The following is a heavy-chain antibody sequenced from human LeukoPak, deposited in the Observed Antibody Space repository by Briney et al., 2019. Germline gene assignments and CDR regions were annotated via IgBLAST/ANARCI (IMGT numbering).Heavy chain of an antibody. V-gene: IGHV3-23*01. J-gene: IGHJ2*01. Sequence: GGSLRLSCAAPGFTFNNYALIWVRQAPGKGLEWGSVISGSGNSTYYADSVKGRFTISRDNSKNTLYLQMNSLRGEDTAVYHCVKDNSNWYWYFDLWGRGTLVTVSS. D-gene: IGHD1-1*01. CDR2: ISGSGNST. CDR3: VKDNSNWYWYFDL. CDR1: GFTFNNYA.